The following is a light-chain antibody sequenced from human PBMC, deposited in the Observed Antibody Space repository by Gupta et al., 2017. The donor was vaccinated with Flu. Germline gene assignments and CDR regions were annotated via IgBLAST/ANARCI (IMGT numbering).Light chain of an antibody. Sequence: MTISCTGTNSDIVSYNLVSWYQHYPGKAPKLIIYGVTKRPSGISYRFSGSKSGNTASLAICGLQADDEADYYCGAFEGAYIREVFGTGTKVTVL. CDR1: NSDIVSYNL. CDR2: GVT. J-gene: IGLJ1*01. V-gene: IGLV2-23*02. CDR3: GAFEGAYIREV.